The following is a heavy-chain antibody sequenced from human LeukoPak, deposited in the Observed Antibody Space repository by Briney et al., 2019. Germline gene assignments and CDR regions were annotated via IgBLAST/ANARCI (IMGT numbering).Heavy chain of an antibody. V-gene: IGHV4-34*01. CDR3: ARAVGAFDWLPLFDF. Sequence: SETLSLTCAVYGGSFSGYYWSWIRQPPGKGLKWIGEINHSGSTNYNPSLKSRVTISVDTSKNQFSLKLSSVTAADTAVYYCARAVGAFDWLPLFDFWGQGALVTVSS. CDR2: INHSGST. D-gene: IGHD3-9*01. CDR1: GGSFSGYY. J-gene: IGHJ4*02.